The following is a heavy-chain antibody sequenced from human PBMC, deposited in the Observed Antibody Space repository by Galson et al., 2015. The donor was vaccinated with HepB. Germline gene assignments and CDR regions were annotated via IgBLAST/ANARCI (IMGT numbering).Heavy chain of an antibody. CDR2: IWYDGTNE. CDR3: ATECINHTNDY. D-gene: IGHD1-14*01. CDR1: GFTFSNSA. J-gene: IGHJ4*02. V-gene: IGHV3-33*01. Sequence: SLRLSCAVSGFTFSNSAMHWVRLAPGKGLEWLAVIWYDGTNEYYADSVKGRFTTSRDNSINTLFLQMNSLRAEDTAIYYCATECINHTNDYWGQGTLVTVSS.